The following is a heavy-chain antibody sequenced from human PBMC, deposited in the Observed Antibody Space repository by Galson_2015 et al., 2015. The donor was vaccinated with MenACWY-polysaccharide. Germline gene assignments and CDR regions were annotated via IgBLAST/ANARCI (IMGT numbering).Heavy chain of an antibody. CDR3: ARGHYVMDV. J-gene: IGHJ6*02. CDR1: GFTFSNYW. V-gene: IGHV3-7*01. Sequence: ALRLSYAASGFTFSNYWMTWVHRAPGKGLEWVASIKKDGSEKYYVDSVKGRFTISRDNGKKSVFLQMSSLRDEDAAVYYCARGHYVMDVWGQGTTVTVSS. CDR2: IKKDGSEK.